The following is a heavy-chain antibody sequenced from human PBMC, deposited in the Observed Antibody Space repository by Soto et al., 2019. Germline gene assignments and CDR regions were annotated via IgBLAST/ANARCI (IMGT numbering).Heavy chain of an antibody. CDR3: VRSKGGYSYGTPFDY. CDR2: ISWNSGNI. D-gene: IGHD5-18*01. V-gene: IGHV3-9*01. CDR1: GFTFDDYA. Sequence: EVQLEESGGALVQPDRSLRLSCAASGFTFDDYAMHWVRQVLGKGLEWVSSISWNSGNIGYADSVKGRFTTSRDNAKNSLYLQMNSLRPEDTALYYCVRSKGGYSYGTPFDYWGQGTLVTVSS. J-gene: IGHJ4*02.